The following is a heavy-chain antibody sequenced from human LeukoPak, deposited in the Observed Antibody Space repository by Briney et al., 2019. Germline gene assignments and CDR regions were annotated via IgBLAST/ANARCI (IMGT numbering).Heavy chain of an antibody. CDR2: ISWNSGSI. D-gene: IGHD6-6*01. CDR3: AKSLWSSSSGYFDY. J-gene: IGHJ4*02. CDR1: GFTFDDFA. V-gene: IGHV3-9*01. Sequence: GGSLRLSCAASGFTFDDFAMHWVRQVPRKGLEWVSGISWNSGSIVYADSVKGRFTISKDSAKNSLFLQMNSLRPEDTALYYCAKSLWSSSSGYFDYWGQGALVTVTS.